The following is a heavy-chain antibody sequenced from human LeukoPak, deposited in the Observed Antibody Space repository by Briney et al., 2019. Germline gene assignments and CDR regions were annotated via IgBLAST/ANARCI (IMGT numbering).Heavy chain of an antibody. J-gene: IGHJ4*02. D-gene: IGHD3-10*01. CDR2: INHSGST. Sequence: SETLSLTCAVYGGPFGVYYWSWVRQPPGKGLEWIGEINHSGSTNYNPSLKSRVTISVDTSKNHFSLKPTSVTAADTAVYYCAGPGAGDLDYWGQGTLVTVSS. CDR3: AGPGAGDLDY. CDR1: GGPFGVYY. V-gene: IGHV4-34*01.